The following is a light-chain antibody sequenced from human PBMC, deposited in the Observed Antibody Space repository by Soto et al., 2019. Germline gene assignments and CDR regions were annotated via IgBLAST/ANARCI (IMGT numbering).Light chain of an antibody. J-gene: IGKJ4*01. CDR2: DAS. CDR3: QQFYSDTLT. CDR1: QGISSA. V-gene: IGKV1-13*02. Sequence: AIQLTQSPPSLSASVGDRVTVTCRASQGISSALAWYQQEPGKAPKLLIYDASSLQSGVPSRFSGSGSGTDFTLTISSLQPEDSATYYCQQFYSDTLTFGGGTKVEIK.